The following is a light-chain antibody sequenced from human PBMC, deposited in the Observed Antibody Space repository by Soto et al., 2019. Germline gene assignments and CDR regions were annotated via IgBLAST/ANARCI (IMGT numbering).Light chain of an antibody. CDR2: DAS. Sequence: EIVLPRSPGTISFSPVEIAHISCLGIASVSSNFLAWYQQRPGQAPRLLIYDASYRATDIPPRFSGSGSGTDFTLTISRLEPEDFAVYYCQQRRSWPPTINCGQGQRRAIK. J-gene: IGKJ5*01. CDR1: ASVSSN. V-gene: IGKV3-11*01. CDR3: QQRRSWPPTIN.